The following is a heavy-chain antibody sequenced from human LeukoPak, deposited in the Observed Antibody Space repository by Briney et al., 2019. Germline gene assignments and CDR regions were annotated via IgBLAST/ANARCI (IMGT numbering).Heavy chain of an antibody. Sequence: SVKVSCKASGGTFSSYAISWVRQAPGQGLEWMGGIIPIFGTTNYAQKFQDRVTITADKSTSTAYMELSSLRSEDTAVYYCARDPLNCGGDCYHFDYWGQGTLVTVSS. CDR3: ARDPLNCGGDCYHFDY. CDR2: IIPIFGTT. V-gene: IGHV1-69*06. CDR1: GGTFSSYA. J-gene: IGHJ4*02. D-gene: IGHD2-21*02.